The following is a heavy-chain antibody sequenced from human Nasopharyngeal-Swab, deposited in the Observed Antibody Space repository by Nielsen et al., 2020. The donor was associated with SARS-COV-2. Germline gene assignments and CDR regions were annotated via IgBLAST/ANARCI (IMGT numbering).Heavy chain of an antibody. J-gene: IGHJ4*02. V-gene: IGHV3-48*03. CDR2: ISSSGRTL. D-gene: IGHD2-15*01. CDR3: VNICAGW. Sequence: GESLKISCVVSGFTFSNYEMNWVRQAPGKGLEWVSYISSSGRTLHYADSVKGRFTISRDNAKNSLYLQMNSLRAEDTAVYYCVNICAGWWGQGVLVTVSS. CDR1: GFTFSNYE.